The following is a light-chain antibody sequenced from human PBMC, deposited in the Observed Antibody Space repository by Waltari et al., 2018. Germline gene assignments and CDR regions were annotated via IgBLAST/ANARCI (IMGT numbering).Light chain of an antibody. J-gene: IGLJ2*01. CDR3: YSAADNNLV. CDR2: KDN. CDR1: VLTRPY. Sequence: SSELTQPTSVSVSPGETAESTCSGDVLTRPYTRWLQQKPGQAPVLVIYKDNVRPSDIPERFSGSTSGTTVTLTVRGAQVEDEADYYCYSAADNNLVFGGGTKLTIL. V-gene: IGLV3-27*01.